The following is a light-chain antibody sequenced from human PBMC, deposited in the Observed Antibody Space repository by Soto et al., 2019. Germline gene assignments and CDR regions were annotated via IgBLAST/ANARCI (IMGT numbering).Light chain of an antibody. Sequence: DIQLTQSPSILSASVGDRVTITCRVSENIYGYLAWYQQKPGEAPKLLIYWASTLVSGVPSRFTGGESGTEFTLTISDLQPDDFATYFCQQYSAYPLTFGGVTKVDVK. V-gene: IGKV1-5*03. CDR3: QQYSAYPLT. CDR1: ENIYGY. J-gene: IGKJ4*01. CDR2: WAS.